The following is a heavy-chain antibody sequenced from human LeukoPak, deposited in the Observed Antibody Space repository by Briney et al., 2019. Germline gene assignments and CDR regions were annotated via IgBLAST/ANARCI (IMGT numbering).Heavy chain of an antibody. J-gene: IGHJ4*02. CDR2: IYHSGST. CDR1: GYSISSGYY. Sequence: PSETLSLTCTVSGYSISSGYYWGWIRQPPGKGLEWIGSIYHSGSTYYNPSLKSRVTISVDTSKNQFSLKLSSVTAADTAVYYCARGVFGYWGQGTLVTVSS. V-gene: IGHV4-38-2*02. CDR3: ARGVFGY.